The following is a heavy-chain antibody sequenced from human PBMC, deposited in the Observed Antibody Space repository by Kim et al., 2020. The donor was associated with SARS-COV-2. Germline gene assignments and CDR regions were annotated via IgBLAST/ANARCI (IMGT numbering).Heavy chain of an antibody. CDR1: GFTFSDYY. V-gene: IGHV3-11*05. J-gene: IGHJ6*02. CDR2: ISSSSSYT. CDR3: ARVGYDYVWGSYRDYYYFYGMDV. D-gene: IGHD3-16*02. Sequence: GGSLRLSCAASGFTFSDYYMSWIRQAPGKGLEWVSYISSSSSYTNYADSVKGRFNISRDNAQNSLCLQMNSLRAEDTAAYYCARVGYDYVWGSYRDYYYFYGMDVWGQGTTVTVSS.